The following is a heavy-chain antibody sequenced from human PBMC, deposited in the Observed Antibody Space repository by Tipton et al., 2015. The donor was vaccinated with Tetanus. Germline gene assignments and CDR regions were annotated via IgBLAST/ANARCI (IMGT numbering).Heavy chain of an antibody. D-gene: IGHD7-27*01. CDR2: ISTHSGKT. Sequence: QSGPEVKRPGASVKVSCKASGYTFTTYGISWVRQAPGQGLEWMGWISTHSGKTEYSQKLQGRVIMTTDTSTTTAYLELTNLRSDDAAVYYCARNWGGFDYWGQGNLVAVSS. V-gene: IGHV1-18*01. CDR1: GYTFTTYG. J-gene: IGHJ4*02. CDR3: ARNWGGFDY.